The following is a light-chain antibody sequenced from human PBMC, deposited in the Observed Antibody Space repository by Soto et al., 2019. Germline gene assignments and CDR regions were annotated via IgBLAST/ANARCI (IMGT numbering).Light chain of an antibody. J-gene: IGLJ2*01. CDR3: AAWNASLNGVV. V-gene: IGLV1-44*01. CDR2: INN. Sequence: QSVLTQPPSASGTPGQSVTISCSGSSSNIGRNSVNWYQQLPGTAPKLVIYINNQRPSGVPDRFSVSKSGTSASLAISGVHSVAETDYYCAAWNASLNGVVFGGGTKVTVL. CDR1: SSNIGRNS.